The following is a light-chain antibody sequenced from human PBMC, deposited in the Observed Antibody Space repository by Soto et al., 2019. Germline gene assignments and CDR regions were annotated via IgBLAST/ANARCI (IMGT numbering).Light chain of an antibody. J-gene: IGKJ4*01. V-gene: IGKV1-33*01. Sequence: DIQMTQSPSSLSASVGDRVTITCQASQDISNYLSWYQQKPGKAPKLLIYDASNLETGVPSRFSGSGSGTDFTFTISSLQPEDIATYACQQYANLPLTFGGGTKVEIK. CDR1: QDISNY. CDR3: QQYANLPLT. CDR2: DAS.